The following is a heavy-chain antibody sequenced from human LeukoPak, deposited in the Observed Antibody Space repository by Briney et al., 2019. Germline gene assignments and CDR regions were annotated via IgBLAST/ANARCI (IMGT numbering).Heavy chain of an antibody. CDR2: ISSSGTYI. CDR1: TFTFSSYN. CDR3: ARDPAGGSYDL. D-gene: IGHD6-13*01. Sequence: GGSLRLSCAASTFTFSSYNMNWVRQAPGKGLEWVSSISSSGTYIYYRDSVKGRFTISRDNARSLLYLQMNSLRDEDTAVYYCARDPAGGSYDLWGQGTMVTVSS. J-gene: IGHJ3*01. V-gene: IGHV3-21*04.